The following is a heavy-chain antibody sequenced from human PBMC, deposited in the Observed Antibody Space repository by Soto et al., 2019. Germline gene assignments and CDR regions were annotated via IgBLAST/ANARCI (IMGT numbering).Heavy chain of an antibody. J-gene: IGHJ4*02. V-gene: IGHV1-69*01. CDR2: IIPIFGTA. CDR3: AREERMVRGVIISSYYFDY. CDR1: GGTFSSYA. D-gene: IGHD3-10*01. Sequence: QVQLVQSGAEVKKPGSSVKVSCKASGGTFSSYAISWVRQAPGQGLEWMGGIIPIFGTANYAQQFQGRVTMTADQSTSTAYMELSSLRYRDTAVYYCAREERMVRGVIISSYYFDYWGQVNLVTVS.